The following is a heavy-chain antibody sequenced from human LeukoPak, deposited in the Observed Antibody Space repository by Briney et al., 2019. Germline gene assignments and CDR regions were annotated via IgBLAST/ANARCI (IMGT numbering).Heavy chain of an antibody. V-gene: IGHV3-48*03. Sequence: GGSLRLSSAASGFTFSSYEMNWVRQAPGKGLEWVSYISSSGSTIYYADSVKGRFTISRDNAKNSLYLQMNSLRAEDTAVYYCASFTRVFDYWGQGTLVTVSS. J-gene: IGHJ4*02. CDR3: ASFTRVFDY. CDR2: ISSSGSTI. CDR1: GFTFSSYE. D-gene: IGHD6-13*01.